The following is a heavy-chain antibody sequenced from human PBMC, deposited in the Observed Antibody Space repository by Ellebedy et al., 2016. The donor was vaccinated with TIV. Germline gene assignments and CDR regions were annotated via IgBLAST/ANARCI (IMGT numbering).Heavy chain of an antibody. CDR1: GYTFTSFG. V-gene: IGHV1-18*01. Sequence: AASVKVSCKASGYTFTSFGILWVRQAPGQALECMGWIRAYDGDTNYAAKLQGRVTMTTDPSTNTAFMELRSLRSDDTAMYYCARKGPFGYDTSGFSEYWGQGTLITVSS. CDR2: IRAYDGDT. CDR3: ARKGPFGYDTSGFSEY. J-gene: IGHJ4*02. D-gene: IGHD3-22*01.